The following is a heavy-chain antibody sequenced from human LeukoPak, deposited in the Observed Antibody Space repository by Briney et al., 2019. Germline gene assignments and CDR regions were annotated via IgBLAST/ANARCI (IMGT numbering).Heavy chain of an antibody. D-gene: IGHD3-3*01. CDR2: IYYSGST. CDR3: ARLWDLWRPAL. Sequence: SETLSLTCTVSGGSISSSSYYWGWIRQPPGKGLEWIGSIYYSGSTYYNPSLKSRVTISVDTSKNQFSLKLSSVTAADTAVYYCARLWDLWRPALWGQGTLVTVSS. CDR1: GGSISSSSYY. V-gene: IGHV4-39*01. J-gene: IGHJ4*02.